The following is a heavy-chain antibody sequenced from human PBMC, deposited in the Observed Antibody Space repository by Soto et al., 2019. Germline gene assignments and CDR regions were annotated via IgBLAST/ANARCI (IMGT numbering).Heavy chain of an antibody. D-gene: IGHD6-13*01. CDR1: GFAINRNY. V-gene: IGHV3-66*01. CDR3: ARGIAAAGPKLEE. J-gene: IGHJ4*02. Sequence: GGSVRLSWAASGFAINRNYMSWVCHAPGKGLKWVSGIYSGGSTYYADSVKGRFTISRDNSKNTLYLQMNSLRADDTAVYYCARGIAAAGPKLEEWGQGTLVTVSS. CDR2: IYSGGST.